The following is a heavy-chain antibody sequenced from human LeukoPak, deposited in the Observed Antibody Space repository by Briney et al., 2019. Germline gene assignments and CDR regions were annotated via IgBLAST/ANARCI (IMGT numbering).Heavy chain of an antibody. D-gene: IGHD3-16*01. CDR2: IKQDGSEK. CDR1: GPTFSNYW. V-gene: IGHV3-7*03. J-gene: IGHJ4*02. Sequence: GGSLRLSCAASGPTFSNYWMDWVRQAPGKGLEWVANIKQDGSEKNYVDSVKGRFIISRDNAKNSLYLQMNTLRADDTAVYYCARDGFGTGSNWGQGTLVTVSS. CDR3: ARDGFGTGSN.